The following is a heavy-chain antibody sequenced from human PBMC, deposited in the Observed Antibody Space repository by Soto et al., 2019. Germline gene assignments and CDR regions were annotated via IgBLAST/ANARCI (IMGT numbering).Heavy chain of an antibody. Sequence: QVQLVQSGAEVKKPGSSVKVSCKASGGTFSSYTISWVRQAPGQGLEWMGRIIPILGIANYAQKFQGRVTITADKSTSTAYMELSSLRAEDTAVYYCARAYGVPPYGMDVWGQGTTVTVSS. V-gene: IGHV1-69*02. CDR1: GGTFSSYT. J-gene: IGHJ6*02. CDR3: ARAYGVPPYGMDV. D-gene: IGHD4-17*01. CDR2: IIPILGIA.